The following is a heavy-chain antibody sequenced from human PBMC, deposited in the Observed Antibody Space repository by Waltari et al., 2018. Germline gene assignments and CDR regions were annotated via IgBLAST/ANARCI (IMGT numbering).Heavy chain of an antibody. CDR1: GYTLTELS. D-gene: IGHD1-26*01. V-gene: IGHV1-24*01. CDR2: FDPEDGET. Sequence: QVQLVQSGAEVKKPGASVKVSCKVSGYTLTELSLHWVRQAPGKGLEWMGGFDPEDGETIYAQKFQGRVTMTEDTSTDTAYMELSSLRSEDTAVYYCATAGYSGSYSLGAFDIWGQGTMVTVSS. CDR3: ATAGYSGSYSLGAFDI. J-gene: IGHJ3*02.